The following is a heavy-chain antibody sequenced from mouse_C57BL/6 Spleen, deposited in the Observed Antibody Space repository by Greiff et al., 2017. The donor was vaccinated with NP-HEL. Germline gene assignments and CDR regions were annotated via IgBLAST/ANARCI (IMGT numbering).Heavy chain of an antibody. Sequence: VQLQQSGAELVRPGASVKLSCTASGFNIKDDYMHWVKQRPEQGLEWIGWIDPENGDTEYASKFQGKATITADISSNTAYLQLSNLTSEDTAVYYCTTTPDSSGYGYAMDYWGQGTSVTVSS. J-gene: IGHJ4*01. V-gene: IGHV14-4*01. D-gene: IGHD3-2*02. CDR1: GFNIKDDY. CDR2: IDPENGDT. CDR3: TTTPDSSGYGYAMDY.